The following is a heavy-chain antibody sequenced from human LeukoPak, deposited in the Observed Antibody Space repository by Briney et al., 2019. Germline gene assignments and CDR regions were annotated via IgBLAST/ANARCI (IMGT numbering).Heavy chain of an antibody. CDR3: ARQPGSTAAFDI. J-gene: IGHJ3*02. V-gene: IGHV4-59*08. CDR1: VVSVTNYY. Sequence: SETLSLTCTVSVVSVTNYYWSWIRQPPGKGLEWIAYSHYTGETNYNASLRSRITISVDTSKNEFSLKLSSVTAADTAVYYCARQPGSTAAFDIWGQGTTVIVSA. CDR2: SHYTGET. D-gene: IGHD5-18*01.